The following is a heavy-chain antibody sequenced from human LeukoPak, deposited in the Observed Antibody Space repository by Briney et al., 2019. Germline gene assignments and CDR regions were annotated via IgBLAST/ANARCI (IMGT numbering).Heavy chain of an antibody. D-gene: IGHD3-3*01. CDR2: IYPGDSDT. J-gene: IGHJ4*02. V-gene: IGHV5-51*01. CDR3: ARQVTIFGVVTHTDY. Sequence: RGESLKISFKGSGYSFTSYWIGWVCPMPGKGLEWMGIIYPGDSDTRYSPSFQGQVTISADKSISTAYLQWSSLKASDTAMYYCARQVTIFGVVTHTDYWGQGTLVTVSS. CDR1: GYSFTSYW.